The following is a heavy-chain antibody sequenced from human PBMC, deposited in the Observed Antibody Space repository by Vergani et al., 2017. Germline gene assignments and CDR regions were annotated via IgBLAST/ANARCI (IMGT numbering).Heavy chain of an antibody. J-gene: IGHJ4*02. CDR1: GGSISSGGYY. V-gene: IGHV4-31*03. D-gene: IGHD2-2*01. CDR2: IYYSGST. CDR3: ARCHGGVVVVPAAIDS. Sequence: QVQLQESGPGLVKPSQTLSLTCTVSGGSISSGGYYWSWIRQHPGKGLEWIGYIYYSGSTYYNPSLKSRVTISVDTSKNQFSLKLSSVTAADTAVYYCARCHGGVVVVPAAIDSWGQGTLVTVSS.